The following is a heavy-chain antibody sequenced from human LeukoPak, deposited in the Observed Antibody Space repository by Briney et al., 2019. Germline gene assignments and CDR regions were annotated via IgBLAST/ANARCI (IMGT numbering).Heavy chain of an antibody. CDR3: ARVTGTTLPFFDY. CDR1: GGSISSYY. V-gene: IGHV4-59*01. Sequence: PSETLSLTCTVSGGSISSYYWSWIRQPPGKGLEWIGYIYYSGSTNYNPSRKSRVTISVDTSKNQFSLKLSSVTAADTAVYYCARVTGTTLPFFDYWGQGTLVTVSS. J-gene: IGHJ4*02. D-gene: IGHD1-7*01. CDR2: IYYSGST.